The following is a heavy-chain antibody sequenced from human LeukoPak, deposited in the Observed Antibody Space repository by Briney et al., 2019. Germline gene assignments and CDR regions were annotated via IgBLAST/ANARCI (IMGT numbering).Heavy chain of an antibody. Sequence: ASVKVSCKASGYTFNSYGISWVRQAPGHGLEWMGWISAYNGYTKYAQKFQGRVTMTTDTSTTTAYMDLRSLRSDDTAVYYCARDGLDPDTAMVNADSWGQGTLVTVSS. CDR1: GYTFNSYG. J-gene: IGHJ4*02. CDR2: ISAYNGYT. V-gene: IGHV1-18*01. CDR3: ARDGLDPDTAMVNADS. D-gene: IGHD5-18*01.